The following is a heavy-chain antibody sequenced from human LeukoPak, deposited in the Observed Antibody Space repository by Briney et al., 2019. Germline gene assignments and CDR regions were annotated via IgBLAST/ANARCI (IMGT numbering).Heavy chain of an antibody. J-gene: IGHJ4*02. CDR3: ATERAATVSSGHYDFDY. CDR1: GFDFNNSW. D-gene: IGHD3-22*01. Sequence: PGGSLRLSCAASGFDFNNSWMSWVRKPPAQGLEWVGRIKIENNGGTTDYAAPVNGGFIISRDDSKTSLYLQMNSLKTDDTAVYFCATERAATVSSGHYDFDYWGQGILVTVSS. V-gene: IGHV3-15*01. CDR2: IKIENNGGTT.